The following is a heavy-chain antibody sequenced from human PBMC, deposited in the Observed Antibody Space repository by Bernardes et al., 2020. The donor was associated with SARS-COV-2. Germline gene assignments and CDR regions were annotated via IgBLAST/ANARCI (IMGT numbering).Heavy chain of an antibody. CDR1: GFTFSTSW. J-gene: IGHJ4*02. V-gene: IGHV3-74*01. D-gene: IGHD5-18*01. Sequence: VGSLSLSCAASGFTFSTSWMHWVRQGPGKGLVWVSRINPDGTTTGYADSVKGRFTISRDNAKNTLYLQMNSLRDEDNALYYCIRNLGGDTYGYWGSWGQGVLVTVSS. CDR2: INPDGTTT. CDR3: IRNLGGDTYGYWGS.